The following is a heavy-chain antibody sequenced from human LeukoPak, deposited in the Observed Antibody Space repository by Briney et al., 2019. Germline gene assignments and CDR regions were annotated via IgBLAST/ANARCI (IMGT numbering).Heavy chain of an antibody. CDR1: RHTFKVYD. D-gene: IGHD4-23*01. CDR2: ISTYTGRA. J-gene: IGHJ3*01. CDR3: ARADGTNSGTNAFDV. Sequence: SVKVSSKTSRHTFKVYDILWARHDSGHGLDYVGWISTYTGRANYAQKFQGRVSMITDTSTSTAYLELTNLTSSDTGLYACARADGTNSGTNAFDVWGLGTMVTVAS. V-gene: IGHV1-18*01.